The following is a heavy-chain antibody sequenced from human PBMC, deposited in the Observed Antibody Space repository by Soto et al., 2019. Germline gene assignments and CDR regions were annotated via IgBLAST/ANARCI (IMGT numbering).Heavy chain of an antibody. D-gene: IGHD2-2*01. Sequence: EVQVVESGGGLVQPGGSLRLSCAASGFSVTNNYMNWVRQAPGKGLEWVSIIDIGGNTYYADSVKDRFTISRDNSRNTLYLHMGSLRAGDTAGYYCARGRGSTGYLGREHYFDYWGQGTLVTVSP. J-gene: IGHJ4*02. CDR1: GFSVTNNY. V-gene: IGHV3-66*01. CDR2: IDIGGNT. CDR3: ARGRGSTGYLGREHYFDY.